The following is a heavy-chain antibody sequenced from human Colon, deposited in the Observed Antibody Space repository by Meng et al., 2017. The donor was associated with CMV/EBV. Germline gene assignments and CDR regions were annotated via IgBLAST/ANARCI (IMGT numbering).Heavy chain of an antibody. Sequence: GESLKISCAASGFTLRGYWMSWVRQAPGKGLEWVANVKQDGSERNYVDSVKGRFTISRDNAKNLLYLQMNSLRLEDTAMYYCARSSNWFDSWGQGTTVTVSS. J-gene: IGHJ5*01. CDR2: VKQDGSER. V-gene: IGHV3-7*01. CDR3: ARSSNWFDS. CDR1: GFTLRGYW. D-gene: IGHD5/OR15-5a*01.